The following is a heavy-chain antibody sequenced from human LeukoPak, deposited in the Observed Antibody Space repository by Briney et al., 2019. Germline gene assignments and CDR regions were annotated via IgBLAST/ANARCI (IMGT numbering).Heavy chain of an antibody. CDR1: GFTFTSSA. D-gene: IGHD5-18*01. J-gene: IGHJ2*01. V-gene: IGHV1-58*01. CDR3: AARGDTAMVTWHFDL. CDR2: IVVGSGNT. Sequence: SVKVSCKASGFTFTSSAVQWVRQARGQRLEWIGWIVVGSGNTNYAQKFQERVTITRDMSTSTAYMELSSLRSEDTAVYYCAARGDTAMVTWHFDLWGRGTLVTVSS.